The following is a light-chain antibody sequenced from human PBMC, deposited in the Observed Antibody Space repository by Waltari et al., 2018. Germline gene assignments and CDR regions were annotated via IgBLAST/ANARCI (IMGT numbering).Light chain of an antibody. Sequence: TWRASQRSRSWFAWYEHKRRKAAKLRSYKASRRESGVPTRVSGSGPGTEYTLTISSMQPGPFGAQYGQQYTSHWYTFGQGAKVEIK. CDR1: QRSRSW. V-gene: IGKV1-5*03. J-gene: IGKJ2*01. CDR2: KAS. CDR3: QQYTSHWYT.